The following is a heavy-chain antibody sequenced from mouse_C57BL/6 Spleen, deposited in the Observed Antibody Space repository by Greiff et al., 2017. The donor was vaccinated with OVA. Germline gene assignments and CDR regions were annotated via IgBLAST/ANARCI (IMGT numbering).Heavy chain of an antibody. J-gene: IGHJ3*01. D-gene: IGHD1-1*01. CDR2: IYPGSGST. V-gene: IGHV1-55*01. CDR3: ARSHYYGSSPFAY. CDR1: GYTFTSYW. Sequence: VQLQESGAELVKPGASVKMSCKASGYTFTSYWITWVKQRPGQGLEWIGDIYPGSGSTNYNEKFKSKATLTVDTSSSTAYMQLSSLTSEDSAVYYCARSHYYGSSPFAYWGQGTLVTVSA.